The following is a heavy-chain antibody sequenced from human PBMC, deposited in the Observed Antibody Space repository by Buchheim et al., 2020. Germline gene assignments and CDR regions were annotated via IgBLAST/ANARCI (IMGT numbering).Heavy chain of an antibody. CDR1: GYTFTSYY. V-gene: IGHV1-46*01. CDR3: ARERPSDYYDSSGYYPDY. Sequence: QVQLVQSGAEVKKPGASVKVSCKASGYTFTSYYMHWVRQAPGQGLEWMGIINHSGGSTSYAQKFQGRVTMTSDTSTCTVYMELSSLRSEDTAVYYCARERPSDYYDSSGYYPDYWGQGTL. D-gene: IGHD3-22*01. CDR2: INHSGGST. J-gene: IGHJ4*02.